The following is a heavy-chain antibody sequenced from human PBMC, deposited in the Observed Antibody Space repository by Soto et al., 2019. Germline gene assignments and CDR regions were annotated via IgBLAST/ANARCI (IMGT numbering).Heavy chain of an antibody. CDR3: ASDSSGYYRSIAFDI. CDR2: IYYSGST. J-gene: IGHJ3*02. CDR1: GGSISSGDYY. Sequence: SETLSLTCTVSGGSISSGDYYWSWIRQPPGKGLEWIGYIYYSGSTYYNPSLKSRVTISVDTSKNQFSLKLSSVTAADTAVYYCASDSSGYYRSIAFDIWGQGTMVTVSS. V-gene: IGHV4-30-4*01. D-gene: IGHD3-22*01.